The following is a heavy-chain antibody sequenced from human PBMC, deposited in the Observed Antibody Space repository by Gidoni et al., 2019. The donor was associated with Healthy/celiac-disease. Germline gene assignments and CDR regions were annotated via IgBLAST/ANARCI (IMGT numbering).Heavy chain of an antibody. D-gene: IGHD6-6*01. V-gene: IGHV1-2*02. J-gene: IGHJ4*02. CDR1: GYTFTGYY. CDR3: ACFNARTKVNIAARPPDFDY. CDR2: INPNSGGT. Sequence: QVQLVQSGAEVKKPGASVKVSCKASGYTFTGYYMHWVRQAPGQGLEWMGWINPNSGGTNYAQKFQGRVTMTRDTSISTAYMELSRLRSDDTAVYYCACFNARTKVNIAARPPDFDYWGQGTLVTVSS.